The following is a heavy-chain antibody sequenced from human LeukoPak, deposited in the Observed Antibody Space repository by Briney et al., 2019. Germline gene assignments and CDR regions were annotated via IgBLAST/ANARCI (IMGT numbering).Heavy chain of an antibody. CDR3: ARGYRYYYGSGSYYTPRYFDY. J-gene: IGHJ4*02. Sequence: SETLSLTCSVYGGSFSGYYWSWIRQPPGKGLEWIGEINHSGSTNYNPSLKSRVTISVDTSKNQFSLKLSSVTAADTAVYYCARGYRYYYGSGSYYTPRYFDYWGQGTLVTVSS. CDR1: GGSFSGYY. V-gene: IGHV4-34*01. CDR2: INHSGST. D-gene: IGHD3-10*01.